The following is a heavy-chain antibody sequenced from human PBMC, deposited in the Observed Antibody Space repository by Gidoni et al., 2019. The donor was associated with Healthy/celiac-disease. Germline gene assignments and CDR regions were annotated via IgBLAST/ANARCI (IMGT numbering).Heavy chain of an antibody. CDR1: GFTFSSYS. D-gene: IGHD6-19*01. J-gene: IGHJ4*02. Sequence: EVQLVESGGGLVKPGGSLRLSCAASGFTFSSYSMNWVRQAPGKGLEWVSSISSSSSYIYYADSVKGRFTISRDNAKNSLYLQMNSLRAEDTAVYYCARDAIAVAGEFDYWGQGTLVTVSS. CDR3: ARDAIAVAGEFDY. V-gene: IGHV3-21*01. CDR2: ISSSSSYI.